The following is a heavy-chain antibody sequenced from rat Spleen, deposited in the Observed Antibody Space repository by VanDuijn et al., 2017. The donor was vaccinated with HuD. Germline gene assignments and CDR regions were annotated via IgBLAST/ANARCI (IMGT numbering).Heavy chain of an antibody. CDR1: GFTFSNYG. J-gene: IGHJ1*01. V-gene: IGHV5S13*01. Sequence: EVQLVESDGALVQPGRSLKLSCAASGFTFSNYGMAWVRQTPTKGLEWVASINTVGGNTFYRDSVKGRFTISRDNTKSTLYLQMDSLRSDDTATYYCATENWDPYYWYFDFWGQGVMVTVSS. CDR2: INTVGGNT. CDR3: ATENWDPYYWYFDF. D-gene: IGHD5-1*01.